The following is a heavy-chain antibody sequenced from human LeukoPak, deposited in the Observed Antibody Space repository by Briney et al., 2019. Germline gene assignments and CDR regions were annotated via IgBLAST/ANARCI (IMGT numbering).Heavy chain of an antibody. CDR1: GGSISSYY. D-gene: IGHD3-3*01. CDR2: IYYSGST. V-gene: IGHV4-59*01. J-gene: IGHJ6*03. CDR3: ARTYYDFWSGYYPYYMDA. Sequence: SETLSLTCTVSGGSISSYYWSWIRQPPGKGLEWIGYIYYSGSTNYNPSLKSRVTISVDTSKNQFSLKLSSVTAADTAVYYCARTYYDFWSGYYPYYMDAWGKGTTVTVSS.